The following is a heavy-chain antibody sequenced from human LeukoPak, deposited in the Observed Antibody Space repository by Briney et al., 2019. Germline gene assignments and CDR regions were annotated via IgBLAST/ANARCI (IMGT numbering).Heavy chain of an antibody. CDR3: ARKTPPRNKYCIRPGYYQRGPFDY. Sequence: PSETLSLTCAVYGGSFSGYYWSWIRQPPGKGLEWIGEINHSGSTNYNPSLKSRVTISVDTSKNQFSLKLSSVTAADTAVYYCARKTPPRNKYCIRPGYYQRGPFDYGAKEP. CDR2: INHSGST. J-gene: IGHJ4*01. CDR1: GGSFSGYY. D-gene: IGHD2-2*01. V-gene: IGHV4-34*01.